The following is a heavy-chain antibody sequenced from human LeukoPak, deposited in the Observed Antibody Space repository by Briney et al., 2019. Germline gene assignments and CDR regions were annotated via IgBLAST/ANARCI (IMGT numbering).Heavy chain of an antibody. V-gene: IGHV3-21*01. CDR1: GFTFSSYS. CDR3: ARDGYNLKRGDY. J-gene: IGHJ4*02. D-gene: IGHD5-24*01. Sequence: PGGSLRLSCAASGFTFSSYSMNWVRQAPGKGLEWVSSISSSSSYIYYADSVKGRFTISRDNAKNSLYLQMNSLRAEDTAVYYCARDGYNLKRGDYWGQGTLVTVSS. CDR2: ISSSSSYI.